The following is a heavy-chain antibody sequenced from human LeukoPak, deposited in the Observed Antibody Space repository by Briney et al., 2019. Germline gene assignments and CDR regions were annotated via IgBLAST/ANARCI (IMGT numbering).Heavy chain of an antibody. V-gene: IGHV3-48*01. D-gene: IGHD3-3*01. Sequence: GGPLRLSCAASGFTFNSYNMIWVRQAPGKGLEWLSYISTTSSTIFSADSVKGRFTTSRNNAKNSLYLQMNSLRAEDTAVYYCARDSSPYYDFWSGYRGLDYWGQGTLVTVSS. CDR3: ARDSSPYYDFWSGYRGLDY. CDR2: ISTTSSTI. J-gene: IGHJ4*02. CDR1: GFTFNSYN.